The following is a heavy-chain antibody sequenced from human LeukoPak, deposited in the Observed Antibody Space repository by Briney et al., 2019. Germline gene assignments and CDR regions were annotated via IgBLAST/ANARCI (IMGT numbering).Heavy chain of an antibody. CDR1: GYSFSNYG. D-gene: IGHD1-14*01. Sequence: ASVKVSCKASGYSFSNYGISWVRQAPGQGLEWVGWISAYNGYTNYAQKLQDRVTMTTDPSTSTAYMELRRLTPDDTAVYYCARGSNRIGDRLDYWGQGPWSPPPQ. V-gene: IGHV1-18*01. CDR2: ISAYNGYT. J-gene: IGHJ4*02. CDR3: ARGSNRIGDRLDY.